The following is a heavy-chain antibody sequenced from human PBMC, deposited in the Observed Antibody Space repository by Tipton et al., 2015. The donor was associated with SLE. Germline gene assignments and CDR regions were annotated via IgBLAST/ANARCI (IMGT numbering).Heavy chain of an antibody. CDR1: GGSISSGTYY. D-gene: IGHD3-9*01. Sequence: TLSLTCTVSGGSISSGTYYWSWIRQSAGKGLEWIGRIYLRGSTNYNPSLKSRVTMSVDTSKNQFSLKLSSVTAADTAVYYCARGGFDWGFPYFDYWGQGTLVTVSS. V-gene: IGHV4-61*02. CDR3: ARGGFDWGFPYFDY. CDR2: IYLRGST. J-gene: IGHJ4*02.